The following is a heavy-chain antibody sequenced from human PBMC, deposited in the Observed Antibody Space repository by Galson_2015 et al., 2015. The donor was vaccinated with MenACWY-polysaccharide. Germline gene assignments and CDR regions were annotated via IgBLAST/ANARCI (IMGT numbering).Heavy chain of an antibody. Sequence: SLRLSCAASGFTFSNYGMHWVRQAPGKGLEWMAVIWYDESDEYYADSVKGRFTISRDNSKNALYLQMNSLRAEDTAVYYCARGGRAVSNRNWFDPWGQGTLVTVSS. CDR2: IWYDESDE. CDR1: GFTFSNYG. V-gene: IGHV3-33*01. J-gene: IGHJ5*02. D-gene: IGHD3-16*01. CDR3: ARGGRAVSNRNWFDP.